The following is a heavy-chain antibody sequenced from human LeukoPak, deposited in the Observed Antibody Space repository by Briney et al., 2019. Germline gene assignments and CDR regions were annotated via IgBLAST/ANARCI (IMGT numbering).Heavy chain of an antibody. J-gene: IGHJ4*02. CDR1: AFTVSSNY. V-gene: IGHV3-66*01. Sequence: PGGSLTLACAAAAFTVSSNYMSWVRHAPGKGLEWVSVIYSGGSTYYADSVKGRFTISRDNSKNTLYLQMNSLRAEDTAVYYCARDLNDILTGYYTDYWGQGTLVTVSS. CDR2: IYSGGST. D-gene: IGHD3-9*01. CDR3: ARDLNDILTGYYTDY.